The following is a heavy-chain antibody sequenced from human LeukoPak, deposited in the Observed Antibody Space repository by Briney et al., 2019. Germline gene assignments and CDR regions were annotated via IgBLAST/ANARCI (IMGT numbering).Heavy chain of an antibody. CDR2: IYHSGST. CDR1: GGSISSYY. CDR3: ARAHYSGRLWRAFGI. J-gene: IGHJ3*02. Sequence: SETLSLTCTVPGGSISSYYWSWIRQPPGKGLEWIGYIYHSGSTNYNPSLKSRVTISVDTSKNQFSLKLSSVTAADTAVYYCARAHYSGRLWRAFGIWGQGTMVTVSS. V-gene: IGHV4-59*01. D-gene: IGHD1-26*01.